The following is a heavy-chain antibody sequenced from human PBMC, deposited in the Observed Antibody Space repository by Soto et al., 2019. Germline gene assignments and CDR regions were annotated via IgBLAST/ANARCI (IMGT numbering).Heavy chain of an antibody. CDR2: FSVYNGNT. CDR3: ARTGGYYDSSGYYYVEAGDY. D-gene: IGHD3-22*01. CDR1: CYPFTCYG. Sequence: SVKVYCKASCYPFTCYGITWVRQAPGQGLEWMGWFSVYNGNTNYAQKFQGRVTMTTDTSTSSAYMELKSLISDDTAVYYCARTGGYYDSSGYYYVEAGDYWGQGTQVTVSS. J-gene: IGHJ4*02. V-gene: IGHV1-18*01.